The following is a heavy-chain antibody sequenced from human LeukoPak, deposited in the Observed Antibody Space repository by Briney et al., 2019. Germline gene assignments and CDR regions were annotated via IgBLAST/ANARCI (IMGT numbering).Heavy chain of an antibody. J-gene: IGHJ6*04. D-gene: IGHD6-19*01. CDR1: GFTFGDSG. CDR2: IRSKIYGGTT. V-gene: IGHV3-49*04. CDR3: TRLGVAGTRQRGTYSYYYGMDV. Sequence: GGSLRLACTASGFTFGDSGMSWVRQAPGKGLEWVGFIRSKIYGGTTEYAASVKGRFTISRDDSKKTAYLQMNSLKTEDTAVYYHTRLGVAGTRQRGTYSYYYGMDVWGKGPTVPVSS.